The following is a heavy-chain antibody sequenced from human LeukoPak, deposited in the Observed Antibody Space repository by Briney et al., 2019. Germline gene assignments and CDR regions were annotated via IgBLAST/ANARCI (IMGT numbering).Heavy chain of an antibody. CDR2: ISSSSSYI. CDR3: ARDYLAYCGGDCYSVGVDY. V-gene: IGHV3-21*01. CDR1: GFTFSSHS. Sequence: GGSLRLSCAASGFTFSSHSMNWVRQAPGKGLEWVSSISSSSSYIYYADSVKGRFTISRDNAKNSLYLQMNSLRAEDTAVYYCARDYLAYCGGDCYSVGVDYWGQGTLVTVSS. J-gene: IGHJ4*02. D-gene: IGHD2-21*02.